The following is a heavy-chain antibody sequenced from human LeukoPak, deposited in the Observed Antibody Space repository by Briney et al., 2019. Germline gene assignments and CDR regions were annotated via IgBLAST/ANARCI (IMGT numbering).Heavy chain of an antibody. V-gene: IGHV4-59*01. J-gene: IGHJ4*02. Sequence: SETLSLTCTVSGGSISSYYWSWIRQPPGKGLEWIGYIYYSGSTNYNPSLKSRVTISVDTSKNQFSLKLSSVTAADTAVYYCASEAYYYDSSGYYKYWGQGTLVTVSS. D-gene: IGHD3-22*01. CDR3: ASEAYYYDSSGYYKY. CDR2: IYYSGST. CDR1: GGSISSYY.